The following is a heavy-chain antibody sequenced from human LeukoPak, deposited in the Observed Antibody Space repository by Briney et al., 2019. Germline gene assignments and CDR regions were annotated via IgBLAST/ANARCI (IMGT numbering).Heavy chain of an antibody. V-gene: IGHV3-30*02. CDR3: AKRGAVAGTLSYYAMDV. CDR1: GFTFSNYG. D-gene: IGHD6-19*01. CDR2: IRYDGATQ. Sequence: GGSLRLSCAASGFTFSNYGMHWVRQAPGKGLEWVAIIRYDGATQYYIDSVRGRFTISRDNSKNTLYLQMDSLRAEDTAVYYCAKRGAVAGTLSYYAMDVWGQGTTVTVS. J-gene: IGHJ6*02.